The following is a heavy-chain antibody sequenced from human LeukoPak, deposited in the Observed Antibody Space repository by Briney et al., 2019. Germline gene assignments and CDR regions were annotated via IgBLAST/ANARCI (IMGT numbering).Heavy chain of an antibody. Sequence: GGSLRLSCVGSEFSFSSYWMHWVRQAPEKGLEWVSSIKYDGSATTFADSVKGRFSISTDSAKNTAYLQMNSLRVEDTAIYYCAMDINGDLFHVWGQGTLVTVSS. CDR2: IKYDGSAT. V-gene: IGHV3-74*01. CDR1: EFSFSSYW. D-gene: IGHD2-2*03. J-gene: IGHJ4*02. CDR3: AMDINGDLFHV.